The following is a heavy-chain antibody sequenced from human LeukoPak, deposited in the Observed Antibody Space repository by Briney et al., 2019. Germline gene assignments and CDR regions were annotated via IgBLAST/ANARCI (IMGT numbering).Heavy chain of an antibody. J-gene: IGHJ6*03. CDR3: ARFTYYDFWSGSRVYYYYYMDV. V-gene: IGHV4-61*02. Sequence: PSETLSLTCTVSGGSISSGSYYWSWIRQPAGKGLEWIGRIYTSGSTNYNPSLKSRVTISVDTSKNQFSLKLSSVTAADTAVYYCARFTYYDFWSGSRVYYYYYMDVWGKGTTVTVSS. D-gene: IGHD3-3*01. CDR1: GGSISSGSYY. CDR2: IYTSGST.